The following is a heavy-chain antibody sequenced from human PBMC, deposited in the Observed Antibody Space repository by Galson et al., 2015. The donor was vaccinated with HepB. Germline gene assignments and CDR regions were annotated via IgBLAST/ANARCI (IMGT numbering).Heavy chain of an antibody. Sequence: QSGAEVKKPGESLKISCKGSGYSFTSYWIGWVRQMPGKGLEWMGIIYPGDSDTRYSPSFQGQVTISADKSISTAYLQWSSLKASDTAMYYCARHVVSSGYYGSGSYEVGYYYGMDVWGQGTTVTVSS. CDR1: GYSFTSYW. J-gene: IGHJ6*02. CDR2: IYPGDSDT. CDR3: ARHVVSSGYYGSGSYEVGYYYGMDV. V-gene: IGHV5-51*01. D-gene: IGHD3-10*01.